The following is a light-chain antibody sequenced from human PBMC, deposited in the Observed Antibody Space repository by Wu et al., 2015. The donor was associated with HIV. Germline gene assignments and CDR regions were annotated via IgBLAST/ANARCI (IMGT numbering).Light chain of an antibody. CDR3: QQRSTWPT. Sequence: EIVLTQSPGTLSLSPGETATLSCRASESVGSYLAWYQQKPGQAPRLLIYDASNRAAGIPSRFSGSESGTDFTLTISSLEFEDFAVYYCQQRSTWPTFGGGTKVEIK. V-gene: IGKV3-11*01. CDR1: ESVGSY. CDR2: DAS. J-gene: IGKJ4*01.